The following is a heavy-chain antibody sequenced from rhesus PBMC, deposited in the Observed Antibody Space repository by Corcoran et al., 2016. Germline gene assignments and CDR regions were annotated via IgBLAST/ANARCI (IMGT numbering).Heavy chain of an antibody. CDR3: ARQSSYAYYFDY. Sequence: QVQLQESGPGLVKPSETLSLTCAVSGYSISSGYYWGWIRQPPGKGLEWIGYIGGSSGSTYYNPSLKSRVTISKDTSKNQFSPKLSSVTAADTAVYYCARQSSYAYYFDYWGQGVLVTVSS. V-gene: IGHV4-99*01. CDR1: GYSISSGYY. J-gene: IGHJ4*01. CDR2: IGGSSGST. D-gene: IGHD4-4*01.